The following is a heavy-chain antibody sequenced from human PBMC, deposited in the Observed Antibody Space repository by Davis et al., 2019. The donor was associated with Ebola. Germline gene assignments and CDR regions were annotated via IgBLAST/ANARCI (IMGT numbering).Heavy chain of an antibody. CDR2: INHSGST. CDR3: ARHDYDFWSGYLQYNWFDP. Sequence: SETLSLTCAVYGGSFSGYYWSWIRQLPGKGLEWIGEINHSGSTNYNPSLKSRVTISVDTSKNQFSLKLSSVTAADTAVYYCARHDYDFWSGYLQYNWFDPWGQGTLVTVSS. V-gene: IGHV4-34*01. CDR1: GGSFSGYY. D-gene: IGHD3-3*01. J-gene: IGHJ5*02.